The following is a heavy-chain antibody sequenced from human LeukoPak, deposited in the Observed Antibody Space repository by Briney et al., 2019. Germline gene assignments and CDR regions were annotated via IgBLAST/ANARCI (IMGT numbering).Heavy chain of an antibody. CDR2: ISSSSSTI. CDR3: ARDRISRDYYYMDV. Sequence: GGSLRLSCAASGFTFSSFGMNWVRQAPGKGLEWVSYISSSSSTIYYADSVKGRFTISRDNAKNSLYLQMNSLRAEDTAVYYCARDRISRDYYYMDVWGKGTTVTVSS. CDR1: GFTFSSFG. V-gene: IGHV3-48*01. D-gene: IGHD2-15*01. J-gene: IGHJ6*03.